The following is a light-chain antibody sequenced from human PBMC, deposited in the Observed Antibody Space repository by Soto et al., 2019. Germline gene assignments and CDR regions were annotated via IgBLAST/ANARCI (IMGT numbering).Light chain of an antibody. J-gene: IGKJ1*01. CDR2: GAS. CDR1: DSVSSY. V-gene: IGKV3-11*01. CDR3: QQRSNWPPTWT. Sequence: EIVLTQSPATLSFSPGERATLSCRASDSVSSYLAWYQQKPGQAPRLLIHGASNRATGIPARFSGSGSGTDFTLTISSLEPEDCAVYYCQQRSNWPPTWTFGQGTKVDIK.